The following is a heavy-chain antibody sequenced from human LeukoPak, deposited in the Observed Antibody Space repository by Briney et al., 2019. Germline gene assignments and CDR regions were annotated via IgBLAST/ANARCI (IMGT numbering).Heavy chain of an antibody. J-gene: IGHJ4*02. CDR1: GSTFSSYA. D-gene: IGHD3-3*01. CDR2: VSYDGSNK. V-gene: IGHV3-30-3*01. Sequence: PGGSLRLSCAASGSTFSSYAMHWVRQAPGKGLEWVAVVSYDGSNKYYADSVKGRFTISRDNSKNTLYLQMNSLRAEDTAVYYCARDDWSGYSWGFDYWGQGTLVTVSS. CDR3: ARDDWSGYSWGFDY.